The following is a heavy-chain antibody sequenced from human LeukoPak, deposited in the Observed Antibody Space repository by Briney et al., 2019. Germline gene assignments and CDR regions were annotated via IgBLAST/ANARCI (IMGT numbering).Heavy chain of an antibody. CDR1: GFTFGDYA. Sequence: PGGSLRLSCTASGFTFGDYAMSWVRQAPGKGLEWVGFIRSKAYGGTTEYAASVKGRFTISRDNSKSIAYLQMNSLKTEDTAVYYCTRDRLVVAATADFDYWGQGTLVTVSS. J-gene: IGHJ4*02. CDR3: TRDRLVVAATADFDY. D-gene: IGHD2-15*01. CDR2: IRSKAYGGTT. V-gene: IGHV3-49*04.